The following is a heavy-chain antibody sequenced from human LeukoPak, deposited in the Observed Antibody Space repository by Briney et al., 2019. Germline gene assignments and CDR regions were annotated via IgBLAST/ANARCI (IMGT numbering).Heavy chain of an antibody. CDR1: NCSVSSNVH. J-gene: IGHJ4*02. V-gene: IGHV4-38-2*02. CDR3: ARLRYGDSYFDF. Sequence: SETLSLTCTVSNCSVSSNVHWSWMRQSPGRGLEWSGSVYQSGNHYYNPSLKSLVLLSFDPSRKDLFLQINSVTATDTALYFCARLRYGDSYFDFWGQGTQVTVSS. D-gene: IGHD4-17*01. CDR2: VYQSGNH.